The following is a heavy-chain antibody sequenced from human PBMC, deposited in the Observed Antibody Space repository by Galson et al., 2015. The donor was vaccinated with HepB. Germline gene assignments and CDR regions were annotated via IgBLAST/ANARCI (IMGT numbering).Heavy chain of an antibody. J-gene: IGHJ6*03. CDR2: ISGSSDTI. CDR1: RFTFGSYS. CDR3: ARACFSAPGQLLTLAGYYYMDV. Sequence: SLRLSCAASRFTFGSYSMNWVRQAPGMGLEWVSYISGSSDTIYYAGSAKGRFTVSRDNAKNSLYLQMNSLRAEDTAVYYCARACFSAPGQLLTLAGYYYMDVWGEGTTVTVSS. V-gene: IGHV3-48*01. D-gene: IGHD2-21*02.